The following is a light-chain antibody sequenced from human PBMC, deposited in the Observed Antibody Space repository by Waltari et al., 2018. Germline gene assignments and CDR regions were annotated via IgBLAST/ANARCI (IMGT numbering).Light chain of an antibody. CDR2: GNS. V-gene: IGLV1-40*01. Sequence: QSVLTQPPSVSGAPGQRVTIPSPGSSANIRAGYAVHWYQQLPGTAPKVLIYGNSNRPSGVPDRFSGSKSGTSASLAITGLQAEDEADYYCQSYDSSLSGWVFGGGTKLTVL. CDR1: SANIRAGYA. CDR3: QSYDSSLSGWV. J-gene: IGLJ3*02.